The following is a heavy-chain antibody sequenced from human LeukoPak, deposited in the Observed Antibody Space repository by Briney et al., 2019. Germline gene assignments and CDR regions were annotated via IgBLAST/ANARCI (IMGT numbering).Heavy chain of an antibody. CDR2: INPSDGNT. D-gene: IGHD5-12*01. CDR1: EYTFTSYY. CDR3: ARDGYSGYDYDAFDV. J-gene: IGHJ3*01. V-gene: IGHV1-46*01. Sequence: GASVKVSCKASEYTFTSYYLHWVRQAPGLGLEWLGIINPSDGNTVYAQKFQGRVAMSWDMSTSSVYMELSSLRSEDTAVYYCARDGYSGYDYDAFDVWGQGTMVIVSS.